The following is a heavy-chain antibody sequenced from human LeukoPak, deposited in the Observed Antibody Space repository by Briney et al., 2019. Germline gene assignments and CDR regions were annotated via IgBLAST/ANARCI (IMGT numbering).Heavy chain of an antibody. CDR1: GYSISSGYY. CDR2: IYHSGST. Sequence: SETLSLTCTVSGYSISSGYYWGWIRQPPGKGLEWIGSIYHSGSTYSNPSLKSRVTISVDTSKNQFSLKLSSVTAADTAVYYCARLIPTYDSSGYYLDYWGQGTLVTVSS. V-gene: IGHV4-38-2*02. J-gene: IGHJ4*02. CDR3: ARLIPTYDSSGYYLDY. D-gene: IGHD3-22*01.